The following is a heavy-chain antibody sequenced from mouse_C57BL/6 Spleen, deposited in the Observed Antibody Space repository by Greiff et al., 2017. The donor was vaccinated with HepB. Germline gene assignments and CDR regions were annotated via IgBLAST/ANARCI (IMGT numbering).Heavy chain of an antibody. CDR3: ARRGSSFDY. CDR2: ISDGGSYT. J-gene: IGHJ2*01. V-gene: IGHV5-4*01. Sequence: EVQLVESGGGLVKPGGSLKLSCAASGFTFSSYAMSWVRQTPEKRLEWVATISDGGSYTYYPDNVKGRFTISRDNAKNNLYLQMSHLKSEDTAMYYCARRGSSFDYWGQGTTLTVSS. D-gene: IGHD1-1*01. CDR1: GFTFSSYA.